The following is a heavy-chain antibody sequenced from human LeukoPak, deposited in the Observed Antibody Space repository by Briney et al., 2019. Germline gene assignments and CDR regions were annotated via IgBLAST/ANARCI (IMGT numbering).Heavy chain of an antibody. CDR1: GGTFSSYA. CDR3: ASSVYYCDSSGYSTHNWFDP. J-gene: IGHJ5*02. D-gene: IGHD3-22*01. V-gene: IGHV1-69*13. Sequence: GASVKVSCKASGGTFSSYAISWVRQAPGQGLEWMGGIIPIFGTANYAQKFQGRVTITADESTSTAYMELSSLRSEDTAVYYCASSVYYCDSSGYSTHNWFDPWGQGTLVTVSS. CDR2: IIPIFGTA.